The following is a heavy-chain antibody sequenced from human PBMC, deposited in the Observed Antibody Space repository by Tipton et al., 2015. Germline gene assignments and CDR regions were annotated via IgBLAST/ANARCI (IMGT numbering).Heavy chain of an antibody. V-gene: IGHV4-31*03. Sequence: TLSLTCTVSGGSISSGSYYWNWIRQHPAKGLEWIGYIYYSGSAHYNPSLKSRVTISVDTSKNQFSLKLSSVTAADTAVYYCARLDYGDYGAFDIWGQGTMVTVSS. J-gene: IGHJ3*02. CDR2: IYYSGSA. D-gene: IGHD4-17*01. CDR3: ARLDYGDYGAFDI. CDR1: GGSISSGSYY.